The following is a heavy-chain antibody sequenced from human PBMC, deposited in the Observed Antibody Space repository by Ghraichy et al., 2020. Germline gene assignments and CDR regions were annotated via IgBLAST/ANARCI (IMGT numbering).Heavy chain of an antibody. CDR1: GFIFSNAW. CDR3: TTVGGGFDYHSLNF. V-gene: IGHV3-15*01. Sequence: GESLNISCAGSGFIFSNAWMTWVRQAPGKGLEWVGRIKSKPNGGTTDYAAPVKDRFTISRDDSKDTLYLQMNSLKSEDTALYYCTTVGGGFDYHSLNFWGQGTLVTVSS. D-gene: IGHD5-12*01. CDR2: IKSKPNGGTT. J-gene: IGHJ4*02.